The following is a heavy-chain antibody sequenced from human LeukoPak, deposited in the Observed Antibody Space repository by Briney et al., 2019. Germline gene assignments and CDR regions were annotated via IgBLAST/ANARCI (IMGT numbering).Heavy chain of an antibody. V-gene: IGHV1-46*01. J-gene: IGHJ3*02. CDR3: ATLVSWSGFAFDI. D-gene: IGHD3-3*01. CDR1: GYTFTSNY. CDR2: ISPSGGST. Sequence: GASVKVSCKAFGYTFTSNYMHWVRQAPGQGPEWMGVISPSGGSTTYAQKFQGRVTLTRDMSTSTDYLELSSLRSEDTAVYYCATLVSWSGFAFDIWGQGTMVTVSS.